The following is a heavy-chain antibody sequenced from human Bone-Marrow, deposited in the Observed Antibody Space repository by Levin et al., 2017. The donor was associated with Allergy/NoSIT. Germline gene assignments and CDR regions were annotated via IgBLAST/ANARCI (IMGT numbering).Heavy chain of an antibody. CDR1: GYSIRNGYY. CDR3: ARDRSGSNYPFDY. Sequence: SQTLSLTCDVSGYSIRNGYYWGWIRQPPGKGLEWIGSIYHSGSTFYNPSLKSRVTISVDTSKNQFSLKLSSVTAADTAVYYCARDRSGSNYPFDYWGQGTLVTVSS. J-gene: IGHJ4*02. CDR2: IYHSGST. V-gene: IGHV4-38-2*02. D-gene: IGHD1-26*01.